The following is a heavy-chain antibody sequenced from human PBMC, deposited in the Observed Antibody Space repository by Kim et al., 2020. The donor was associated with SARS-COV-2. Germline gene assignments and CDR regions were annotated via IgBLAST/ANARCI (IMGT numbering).Heavy chain of an antibody. Sequence: SETLSLTCTVSGGSISSSSYYWGWIRQPPGKGLEWIGSIYYSGSTYYNPSLKSRVTISVDTSKNQFSLKLSSVTAADTAVYYCAGNTMVRGVIEGGALFDYWGQGTLVTVSS. CDR1: GGSISSSSYY. D-gene: IGHD3-10*01. V-gene: IGHV4-39*07. CDR3: AGNTMVRGVIEGGALFDY. J-gene: IGHJ4*02. CDR2: IYYSGST.